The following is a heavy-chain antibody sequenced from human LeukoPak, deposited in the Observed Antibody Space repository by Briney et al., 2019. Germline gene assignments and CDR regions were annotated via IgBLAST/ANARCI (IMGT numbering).Heavy chain of an antibody. CDR3: AKDLSTAIVVVSHAAFDI. J-gene: IGHJ3*02. D-gene: IGHD2-21*01. CDR1: GFTFDDYA. V-gene: IGHV3-9*01. Sequence: GESLRLSCAASGFTFDDYAMHWVRQAPGKGLEWVSGISWNSGSIGYADSVKGRFTISRDNAKNSLYLQMNSLRAEDTALYYCAKDLSTAIVVVSHAAFDIWGQGTMVTVSS. CDR2: ISWNSGSI.